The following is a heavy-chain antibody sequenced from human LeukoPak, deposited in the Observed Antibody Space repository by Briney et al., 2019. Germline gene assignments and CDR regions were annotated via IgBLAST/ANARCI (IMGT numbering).Heavy chain of an antibody. J-gene: IGHJ6*02. Sequence: SQTLSLTCAVSGGSISSGGYSWSWIRQPPGKGLEWIGYIYHSGSTYYNPSLKSRVTISVDRSKNQFSLKLSSVTAADTAVYYCARAPLYYDSSTYYYHYYGMDVWGQGTTVTVSS. CDR3: ARAPLYYDSSTYYYHYYGMDV. D-gene: IGHD3-22*01. V-gene: IGHV4-30-2*01. CDR1: GGSISSGGYS. CDR2: IYHSGST.